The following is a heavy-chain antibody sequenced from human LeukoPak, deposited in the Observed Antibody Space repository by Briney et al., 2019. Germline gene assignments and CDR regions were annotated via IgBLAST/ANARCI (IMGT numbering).Heavy chain of an antibody. CDR1: GVTVSSNY. CDR2: IYSGGST. J-gene: IGHJ3*02. V-gene: IGHV3-53*01. CDR3: AGEYYDILTGYSPRAFDI. D-gene: IGHD3-9*01. Sequence: PGGSLRLSCAASGVTVSSNYMSWVRQAPGKGLEWVSVIYSGGSTYYADSVKGRFTISRDNSKNTLYLQMNSLRAEDTAVYYCAGEYYDILTGYSPRAFDIWGQGTMVTVSS.